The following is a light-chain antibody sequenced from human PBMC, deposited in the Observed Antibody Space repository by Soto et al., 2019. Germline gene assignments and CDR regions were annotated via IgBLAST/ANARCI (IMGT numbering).Light chain of an antibody. CDR2: GSS. CDR1: QSVSSY. J-gene: IGKJ1*01. Sequence: EILMTQSPATLSVSPGERATLSCRASQSVSSYLAWYQQKPGQATKLLIYGSSIRASGIPVRFSGSASGTEFTLTISSLQSEDFAVYYCQQYSIWRTFGQGTKVDIK. CDR3: QQYSIWRT. V-gene: IGKV3-15*01.